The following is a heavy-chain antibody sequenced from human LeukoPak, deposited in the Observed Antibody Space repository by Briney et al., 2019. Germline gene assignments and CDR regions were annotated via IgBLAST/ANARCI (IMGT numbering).Heavy chain of an antibody. Sequence: GGSLRLSCAASGFTVSSNYMSWVRQAPGKGLEWVSYISSSSSTIYYADSVKGRFTISRDNAKNSLYLQMNSLRAEDTAVYYCARKSGSYLGAFDIWGQGTMVTVSS. CDR3: ARKSGSYLGAFDI. J-gene: IGHJ3*02. CDR2: ISSSSSTI. CDR1: GFTVSSNY. D-gene: IGHD1-26*01. V-gene: IGHV3-48*01.